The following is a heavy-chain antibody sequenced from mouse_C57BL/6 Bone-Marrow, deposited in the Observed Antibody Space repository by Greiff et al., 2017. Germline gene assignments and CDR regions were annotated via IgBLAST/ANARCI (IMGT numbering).Heavy chain of an antibody. CDR3: ARVGLLLDY. J-gene: IGHJ2*01. Sequence: EVQRVESGGGLVKPGGSLKLSCAASGFTFSSYAMSWVRQTPEKRLEWVATISDGGSYTYYPDNVKGRFTISRDNAKNNLYLQMSHLKSEDTAMYYCARVGLLLDYWGQGTTRTVSS. D-gene: IGHD1-1*01. CDR1: GFTFSSYA. CDR2: ISDGGSYT. V-gene: IGHV5-4*01.